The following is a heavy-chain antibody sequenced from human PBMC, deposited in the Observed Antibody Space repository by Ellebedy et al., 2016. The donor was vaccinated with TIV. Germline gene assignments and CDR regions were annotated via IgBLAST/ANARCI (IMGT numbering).Heavy chain of an antibody. J-gene: IGHJ6*02. CDR3: AAIVVVPAAMPFYYYHFGMDV. Sequence: AASVKVSCKVSGYNFTALSMHWVRQAPGKGLEWMGGFDHEDGETIYAQKFQGRVTMTEDTSADTAYMELRSLRSDDTAVYYCAAIVVVPAAMPFYYYHFGMDVWGQGTTVTVSS. D-gene: IGHD2-2*01. CDR1: GYNFTALS. CDR2: FDHEDGET. V-gene: IGHV1-24*01.